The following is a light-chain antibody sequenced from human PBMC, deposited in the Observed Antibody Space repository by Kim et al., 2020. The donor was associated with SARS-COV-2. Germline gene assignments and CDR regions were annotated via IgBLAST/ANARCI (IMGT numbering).Light chain of an antibody. CDR2: AVS. CDR1: SSDVGGYNY. Sequence: QSALTQPRSVSGSPGQSVTISCTGTSSDVGGYNYVSWYQLHPGKAPKLMIYAVSKRPSGVPDRFSGSKSGNTASLTISGLQAEDEADYYCCSYTGTDPSKVFRTGTKVTVL. CDR3: CSYTGTDPSKV. J-gene: IGLJ1*01. V-gene: IGLV2-11*01.